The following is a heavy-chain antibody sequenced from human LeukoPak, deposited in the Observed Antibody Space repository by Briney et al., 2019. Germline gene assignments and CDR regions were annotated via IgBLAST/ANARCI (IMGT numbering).Heavy chain of an antibody. CDR3: ASQSSYSGYYYET. D-gene: IGHD3-22*01. CDR2: IYYSGST. J-gene: IGHJ5*02. V-gene: IGHV4-39*01. Sequence: PSDTLALTCSVSGGSISSSSYYWGWIRQTPGKGLEWIGNIYYSGSTYYNPSLKSRVTISVDTSKNQLSLKLSSVTAADTAVYYCASQSSYSGYYYETWGQGMLVTVSS. CDR1: GGSISSSSYY.